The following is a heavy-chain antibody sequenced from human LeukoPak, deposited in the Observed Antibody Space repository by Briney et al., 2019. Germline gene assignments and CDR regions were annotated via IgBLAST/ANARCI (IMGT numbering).Heavy chain of an antibody. Sequence: GASVKVSCKASGYTFTSYGISWVRQAPGQGLEWMGWISAYNGNTNHAQKLQGRVTMTTDTSTSTAYMELRSLRSDDTAVYYCARVRHYGSGSYYRPSNFDYWGQGTLVTVSS. CDR1: GYTFTSYG. D-gene: IGHD3-10*01. V-gene: IGHV1-18*04. CDR2: ISAYNGNT. CDR3: ARVRHYGSGSYYRPSNFDY. J-gene: IGHJ4*02.